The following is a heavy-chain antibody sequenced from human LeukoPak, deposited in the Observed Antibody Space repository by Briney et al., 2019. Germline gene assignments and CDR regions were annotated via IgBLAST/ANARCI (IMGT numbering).Heavy chain of an antibody. CDR3: ARWGSYYRYFDY. J-gene: IGHJ4*02. CDR1: GGSISSSSYY. V-gene: IGHV4-39*01. D-gene: IGHD3-10*01. CDR2: IYYSGST. Sequence: SETLSLTCTVSGGSISSSSYYWGWIRQPPGKGLEWIGSIYYSGSTYYNPSLKSRVTISVDTSKNQFSLKLSSVTAADTAVYYCARWGSYYRYFDYWGQGTLVTVSS.